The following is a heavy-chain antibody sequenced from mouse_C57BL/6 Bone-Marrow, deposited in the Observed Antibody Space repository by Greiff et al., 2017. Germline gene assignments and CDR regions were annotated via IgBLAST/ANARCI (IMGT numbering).Heavy chain of an antibody. D-gene: IGHD1-1*01. J-gene: IGHJ3*01. Sequence: QVQLQQPGAELVRPGSSVKLSCKASGYTFTSYWMHWVKQRPIQGLEWIGNINPSDSETHYNQKFKDKATLTVDKSSSTAYMQLSSLTSEDSAVYCCASWDCGSVWFAYWGQGTLFTVSA. CDR1: GYTFTSYW. CDR2: INPSDSET. CDR3: ASWDCGSVWFAY. V-gene: IGHV1-52*01.